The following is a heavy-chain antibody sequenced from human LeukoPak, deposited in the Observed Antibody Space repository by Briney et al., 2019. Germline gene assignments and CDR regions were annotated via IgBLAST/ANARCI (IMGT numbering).Heavy chain of an antibody. CDR2: IKQDGSEK. V-gene: IGHV3-7*01. CDR3: AAAMDSSGYYYSDY. Sequence: QAGGSLRLSCAASGFTFSSYWMSWVRQAPGKGLEGVANIKQDGSEKYYVDSVKGRFTISRDNAKNSLYLQMNSLRAEDTAVYYCAAAMDSSGYYYSDYWGQGTLVTVSS. J-gene: IGHJ4*02. CDR1: GFTFSSYW. D-gene: IGHD3-22*01.